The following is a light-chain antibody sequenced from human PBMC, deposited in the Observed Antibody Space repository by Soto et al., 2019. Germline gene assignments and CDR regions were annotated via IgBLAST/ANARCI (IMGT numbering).Light chain of an antibody. CDR3: LQDYNYPYT. Sequence: AILMTQSPSSLSASTGDRVTITCRASQYITSYLAWYQQKPGKAPKLLIYAASTLQSGVPPRFSGSGSGTDFTLTISSLQPEDFATYYCLQDYNYPYTFGQGTKVDI. J-gene: IGKJ2*01. CDR2: AAS. V-gene: IGKV1-8*01. CDR1: QYITSY.